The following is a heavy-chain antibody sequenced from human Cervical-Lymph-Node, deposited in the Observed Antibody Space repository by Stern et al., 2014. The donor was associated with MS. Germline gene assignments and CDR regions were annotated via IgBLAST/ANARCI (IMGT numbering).Heavy chain of an antibody. CDR1: GYTFTSYP. CDR2: IHTNTGNP. V-gene: IGHV7-4-1*02. CDR3: AREGRGTYRVRVSYVDP. Sequence: DQLVDSGSELTQPGASVKISCKASGYTFTSYPLNWVRQAPGQGLEWMGWIHTNTGNPTYAQGFTGRFVFSWDTSGSTAFVQISSLKAEDTAVYYCAREGRGTYRVRVSYVDPWGQGTLVTVSS. J-gene: IGHJ5*02. D-gene: IGHD2-15*01.